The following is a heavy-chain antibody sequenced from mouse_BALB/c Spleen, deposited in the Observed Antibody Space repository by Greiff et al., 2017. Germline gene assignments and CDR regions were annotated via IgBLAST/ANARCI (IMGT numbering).Heavy chain of an antibody. Sequence: EVKLQESGPGLVKPSQSLSLTCTVTGYSITSDYAWNWIRQCPGNKLEWMGYISYSGSTSYNPSLKSRISITRDTSKNQFFLQLNSVTTEDTDKYYCAGSSYSRTWFAYWGQGKLVTVAA. CDR2: ISYSGST. V-gene: IGHV3-2*02. CDR3: AGSSYSRTWFAY. CDR1: GYSITSDYA. J-gene: IGHJ3*01. D-gene: IGHD1-1*01.